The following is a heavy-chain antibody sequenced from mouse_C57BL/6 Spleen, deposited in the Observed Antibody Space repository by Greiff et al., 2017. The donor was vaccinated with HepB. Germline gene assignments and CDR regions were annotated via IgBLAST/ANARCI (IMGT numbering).Heavy chain of an antibody. V-gene: IGHV1-18*01. Sequence: EVQLQQSGPELVKPGASVKIPCKASGYTFTDYNMDWVKQSHGKSLEWIGDINPNNGGTIYNQKFKGKATLTVDKSSSTAYMELRSLTSEDTAVYYCARLGYGSSLDYWGQGTTLTVSS. D-gene: IGHD1-1*01. CDR1: GYTFTDYN. CDR3: ARLGYGSSLDY. CDR2: INPNNGGT. J-gene: IGHJ2*01.